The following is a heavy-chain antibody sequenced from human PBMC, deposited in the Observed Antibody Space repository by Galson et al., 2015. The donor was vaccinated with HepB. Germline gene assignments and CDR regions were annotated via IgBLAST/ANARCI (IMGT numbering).Heavy chain of an antibody. CDR2: IWCDGFKK. D-gene: IGHD3-3*01. CDR1: GFTFSSYG. V-gene: IGHV3-33*01. Sequence: SLRLSCAASGFTFSSYGMHWVRQAPGKGLEWVAIIWCDGFKKIYADSVKGRFTISRDNYKNTLYLQMNNLRAEDTALYYCARDQVSVAGVVGGGMDVWGQGTTVIVSS. CDR3: ARDQVSVAGVVGGGMDV. J-gene: IGHJ6*02.